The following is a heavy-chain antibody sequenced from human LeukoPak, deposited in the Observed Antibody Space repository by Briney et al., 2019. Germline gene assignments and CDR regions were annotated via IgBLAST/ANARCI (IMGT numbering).Heavy chain of an antibody. D-gene: IGHD3-22*01. CDR1: GFTVSSNY. Sequence: TGGSLRLSCAPSGFTVSSNYMSWVRQAPGKGLEWVSVIYSGGSTYYADSVKGRFTISRDNSKNTLYLQMNSLRAEDTAVYYCARDSYYYDSSGYYQGYFQHWGQGTLVTVSS. V-gene: IGHV3-66*02. CDR3: ARDSYYYDSSGYYQGYFQH. J-gene: IGHJ1*01. CDR2: IYSGGST.